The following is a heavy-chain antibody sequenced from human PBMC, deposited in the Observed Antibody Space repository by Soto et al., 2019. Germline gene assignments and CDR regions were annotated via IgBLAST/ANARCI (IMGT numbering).Heavy chain of an antibody. CDR3: ASPLDNYGPMDV. CDR2: IYNSGST. V-gene: IGHV4-61*01. CDR1: GGSVSSGSYY. Sequence: QVQLQESGPGLMKPSETLSLTCTVSGGSVSSGSYYWSWIRQPPGKGLEWIGYIYNSGSTNYNPSLKSRVTISVDTSKNQFSLKLRSVTAADTAVYYFASPLDNYGPMDVWGQGTTVTVSS. D-gene: IGHD5-18*01. J-gene: IGHJ6*02.